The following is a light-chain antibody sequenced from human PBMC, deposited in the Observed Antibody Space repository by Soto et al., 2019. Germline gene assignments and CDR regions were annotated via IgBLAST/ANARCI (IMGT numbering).Light chain of an antibody. V-gene: IGLV2-14*01. CDR3: SSYTTSATLV. CDR1: SSDVGAYNY. CDR2: EVN. J-gene: IGLJ2*01. Sequence: QSALTQPASVSGSPGQSITISCTGTSSDVGAYNYVSWYQQHPDKAPKLIIFEVNNRPSGVSNRFSGSKSGNTASLTISGLQAEDEADYYCSSYTTSATLVFGGGTKLTLL.